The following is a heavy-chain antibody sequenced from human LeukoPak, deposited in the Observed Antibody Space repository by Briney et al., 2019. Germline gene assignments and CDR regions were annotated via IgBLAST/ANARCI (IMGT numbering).Heavy chain of an antibody. V-gene: IGHV4-59*11. D-gene: IGHD6-19*01. CDR1: GGSISSHY. Sequence: SETLSLTCTVSGGSISSHYWSWIRQPPGKGLEWIGYIYYSGCTNYNPSLKSRVTISVDTSKNQFSLKLSSVTAADTAVYYCARGAVAGSFDYWGQGTLVTVSS. CDR2: IYYSGCT. J-gene: IGHJ4*02. CDR3: ARGAVAGSFDY.